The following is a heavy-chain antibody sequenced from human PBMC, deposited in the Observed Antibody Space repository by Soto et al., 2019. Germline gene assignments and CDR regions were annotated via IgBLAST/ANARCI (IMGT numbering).Heavy chain of an antibody. J-gene: IGHJ2*01. Sequence: PGGSLRLSCAASGFVFNMYGMHWVRQAPGKGLEWVGVIWHDGSGTYYADALKGRFTISRDNSKNTLFLQMDSLTVEDTAVYYCVRDPVALRNRVRVGYFNLWGRGTQVTVPQ. D-gene: IGHD1-26*01. CDR1: GFVFNMYG. CDR2: IWHDGSGT. V-gene: IGHV3-33*01. CDR3: VRDPVALRNRVRVGYFNL.